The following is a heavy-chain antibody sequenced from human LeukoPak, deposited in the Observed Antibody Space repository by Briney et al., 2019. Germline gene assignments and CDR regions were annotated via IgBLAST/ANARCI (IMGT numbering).Heavy chain of an antibody. J-gene: IGHJ5*02. V-gene: IGHV1-46*01. Sequence: GASVKVSCKASGYTFTSYYLHWVRQAPGQGLEWMGIISPSGGSTTYAQKFQGRVTMTRDMSTSTVYMELSTLRSEGTAVYYCARAADYGDYRNWFDPWGQGTLVTVSS. CDR3: ARAADYGDYRNWFDP. CDR2: ISPSGGST. D-gene: IGHD4-17*01. CDR1: GYTFTSYY.